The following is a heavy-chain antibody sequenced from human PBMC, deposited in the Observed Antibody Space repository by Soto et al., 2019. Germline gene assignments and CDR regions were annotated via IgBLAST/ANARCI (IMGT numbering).Heavy chain of an antibody. CDR1: GGSFSGYY. D-gene: IGHD6-25*01. Sequence: QVQLQQWGAGLLKPSETLSLTCAVYGGSFSGYYWSWIRQPPGKGLEWIGEINHSGSTNYNPSLESLVTISVDTSKHKFSLKLSSVTAADTAVYYFARMWSGYNSHWVQGTMVTVSS. V-gene: IGHV4-34*01. CDR3: ARMWSGYNSH. J-gene: IGHJ4*02. CDR2: INHSGST.